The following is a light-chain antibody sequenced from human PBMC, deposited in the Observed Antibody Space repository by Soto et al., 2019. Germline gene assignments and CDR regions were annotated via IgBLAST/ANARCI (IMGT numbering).Light chain of an antibody. CDR2: EVS. CDR3: CSYAGSSTPLS. V-gene: IGLV2-23*02. Sequence: QPASVSGSPGQSITISCTGTSSDVGSYNLVSWYQQHPGKAPKLMIYEVSKRPSGVSNRFSGSKSGNTASLTISGLQAEDEADYYCCSYAGSSTPLSFGTGTKVTVL. CDR1: SSDVGSYNL. J-gene: IGLJ1*01.